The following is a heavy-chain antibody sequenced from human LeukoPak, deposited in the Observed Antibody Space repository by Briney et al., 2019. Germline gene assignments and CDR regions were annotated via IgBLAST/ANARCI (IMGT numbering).Heavy chain of an antibody. J-gene: IGHJ4*02. D-gene: IGHD6-13*01. CDR2: ISSSSSYI. CDR1: GFTFSSYS. Sequence: GGSLRLSCAASGFTFSSYSMNWVRQAPGRGLEWVSFISSSSSYIYYADSVKGRFTISRDNSKNTLYLQMNSLRAEDTAVYYCAKARPNSSSWYEVRGPDYWGQGTLVTVSS. CDR3: AKARPNSSSWYEVRGPDY. V-gene: IGHV3-21*01.